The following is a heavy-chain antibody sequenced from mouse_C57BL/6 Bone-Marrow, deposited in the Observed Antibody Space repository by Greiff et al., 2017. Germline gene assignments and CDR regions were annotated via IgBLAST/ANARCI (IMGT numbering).Heavy chain of an antibody. CDR3: ARWRDYYCYDEAY. D-gene: IGHD2-2*01. CDR2: IYPGDGDT. J-gene: IGHJ3*01. CDR1: GYAFSSSW. V-gene: IGHV1-82*01. Sequence: QVQLQQSGPELVKPGASVKISCKASGYAFSSSWMNWVKQRPGRGLEWIGRIYPGDGDTNYNGKFKGKATLTADKSSSTASMQLSSLTSEDSAVYFCARWRDYYCYDEAYWGQGTLVTVSA.